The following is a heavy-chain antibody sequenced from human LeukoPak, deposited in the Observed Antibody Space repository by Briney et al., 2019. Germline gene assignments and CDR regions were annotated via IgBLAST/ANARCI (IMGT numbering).Heavy chain of an antibody. CDR1: GFTFSSYA. V-gene: IGHV3-23*01. D-gene: IGHD1-26*01. CDR3: AKGLGVGATASWFDP. J-gene: IGHJ5*02. CDR2: ISGSGTIT. Sequence: GGSLRLSCAASGFTFSSYAMSWGRQAPGKGLEWVSAISGSGTITYYADSVKGRFTLSRDNSNNTLYLQMNSLRAEDTAIYYCAKGLGVGATASWFDPWGQGTLVTVSP.